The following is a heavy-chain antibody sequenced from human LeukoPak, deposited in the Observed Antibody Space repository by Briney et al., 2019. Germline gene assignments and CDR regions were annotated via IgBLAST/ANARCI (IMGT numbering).Heavy chain of an antibody. CDR2: IRYDGSNK. V-gene: IGHV3-30*02. D-gene: IGHD6-13*01. Sequence: GGSLRLSCAASGLTFSSYGMHWVRQAPGKGLEWVAFIRYDGSNKYYADSVKGRFTISRDNSKNTLYLQMNSLRAEDTAVYYCAKGGSSSWYPNFDYWGQGTLVTVSS. CDR1: GLTFSSYG. J-gene: IGHJ4*02. CDR3: AKGGSSSWYPNFDY.